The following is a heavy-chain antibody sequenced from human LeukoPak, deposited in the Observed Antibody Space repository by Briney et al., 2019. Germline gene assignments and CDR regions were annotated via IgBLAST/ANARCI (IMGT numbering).Heavy chain of an antibody. J-gene: IGHJ4*02. CDR1: GDSISTYY. CDR3: ARAVGGDGSGSL. Sequence: PSETLSLTCTVSGDSISTYYWSWIRQPPGKGLEWIGYIYSTVTSEYNPPLKRRVTMSVDTSTRQISLKFSTVTAADTAVYYCARAVGGDGSGSLWGPGTLVTVSS. D-gene: IGHD3-10*01. CDR2: IYSTVTS. V-gene: IGHV4-59*01.